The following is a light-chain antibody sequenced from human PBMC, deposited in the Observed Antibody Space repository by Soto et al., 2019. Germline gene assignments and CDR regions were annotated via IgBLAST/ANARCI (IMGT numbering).Light chain of an antibody. V-gene: IGKV3-11*01. Sequence: EVVLTQSPATLSLSPGERATLSCRASQSVSRFLAWYQQKPGQAPRLLIFDASNRATGIPARFSASGSGTDFTLTISSLESEDSAVYYCQQRSDWPITLGQGTRLDI. CDR1: QSVSRF. CDR3: QQRSDWPIT. J-gene: IGKJ5*01. CDR2: DAS.